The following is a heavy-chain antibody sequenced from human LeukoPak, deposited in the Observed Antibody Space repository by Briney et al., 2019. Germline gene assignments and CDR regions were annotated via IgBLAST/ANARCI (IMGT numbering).Heavy chain of an antibody. J-gene: IGHJ5*02. D-gene: IGHD1-26*01. CDR3: ARGQRERARANWFDP. CDR1: GYTFTGYY. V-gene: IGHV1-2*02. CDR2: INPNSGGT. Sequence: ASVKVSCKASGYTFTGYYMHWVRQAPGQGLEWMGWINPNSGGTNYAQKFQGRVTMTRDTSISTAYMELSRLRSDDTAVYYCARGQRERARANWFDPWGQGTLVTVSS.